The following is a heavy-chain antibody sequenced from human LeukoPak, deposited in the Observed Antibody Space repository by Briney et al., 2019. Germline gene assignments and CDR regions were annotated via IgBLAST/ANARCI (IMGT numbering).Heavy chain of an antibody. CDR3: ARGGVTKLDY. Sequence: PSETLSLTCTVSGGSISSYYWSWIRQPPGKGLEWIGYIYYSGSTNYNPSLKSRVTISVDTSKNQFSLKLSSVTAADTAVYYCARGGVTKLDYWGQGTLVTVSS. CDR2: IYYSGST. D-gene: IGHD2-8*02. V-gene: IGHV4-59*01. CDR1: GGSISSYY. J-gene: IGHJ4*02.